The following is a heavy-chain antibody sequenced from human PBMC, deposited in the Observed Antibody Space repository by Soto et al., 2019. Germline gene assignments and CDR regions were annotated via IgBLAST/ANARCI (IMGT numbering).Heavy chain of an antibody. V-gene: IGHV6-1*01. CDR2: TYYRSKWYN. CDR3: ARENLWSGYPYYYYGMDV. Sequence: SQTLSLTCAISGDSVSSNSAAWNWIRQSPSRGLEWLGRTYYRSKWYNDYAVSVKSRITINPDTSKNQFSLQLNSVTPEDTAVYYCARENLWSGYPYYYYGMDVWGQGTTVTVSS. D-gene: IGHD3-3*01. J-gene: IGHJ6*02. CDR1: GDSVSSNSAA.